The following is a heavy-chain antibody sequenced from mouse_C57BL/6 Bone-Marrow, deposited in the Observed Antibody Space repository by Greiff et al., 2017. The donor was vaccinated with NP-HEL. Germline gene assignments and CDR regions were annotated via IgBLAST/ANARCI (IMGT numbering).Heavy chain of an antibody. CDR3: AKIGGLLRSYYYAMDY. J-gene: IGHJ4*01. CDR2: IWRGGST. V-gene: IGHV2-5*01. D-gene: IGHD1-1*01. CDR1: GFSLTSYG. Sequence: VQLQQSGPGLVQPSQSLSITCTVSGFSLTSYGVHWVRQSPGKGLEWLGVIWRGGSTDYNAAFMSRLSITKDNSKSQVFFKMNSLQADDTAIYYCAKIGGLLRSYYYAMDYWGQGTSVTVSS.